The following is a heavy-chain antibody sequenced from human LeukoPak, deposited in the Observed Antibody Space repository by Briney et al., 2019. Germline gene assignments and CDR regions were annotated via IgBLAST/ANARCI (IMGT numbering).Heavy chain of an antibody. V-gene: IGHV3-11*01. CDR2: ISSSGSTK. CDR3: AREAALRYFDWLHDY. J-gene: IGHJ4*02. D-gene: IGHD3-9*01. CDR1: GFTFSDYY. Sequence: AGSLRLSCAASGFTFSDYYMSWIRQAPGKGLEWVSYISSSGSTKYYADSVTGRSTISRDNAKNSLYLQMNSLRAEDTAVYYCAREAALRYFDWLHDYWGQGTLVTVSS.